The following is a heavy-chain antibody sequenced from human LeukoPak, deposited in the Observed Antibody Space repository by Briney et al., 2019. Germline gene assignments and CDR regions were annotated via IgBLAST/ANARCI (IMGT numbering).Heavy chain of an antibody. V-gene: IGHV4-34*01. CDR3: ARDCSGDGCYSRTLAI. CDR1: GGSFSGYY. D-gene: IGHD2-15*01. J-gene: IGHJ3*02. CDR2: IHHSGST. Sequence: PSETLSLTCAVYGGSFSGYYWSWIRQSPGKGLEWIGQIHHSGSTIYNPSLKSRVTISVDKSRSQLSLKVDSVTAADSAVYYCARDCSGDGCYSRTLAIWGQGTMVIVSS.